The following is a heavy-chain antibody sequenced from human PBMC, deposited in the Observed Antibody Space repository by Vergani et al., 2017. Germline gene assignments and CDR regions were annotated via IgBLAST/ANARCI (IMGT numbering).Heavy chain of an antibody. D-gene: IGHD1-1*01. Sequence: QVHLVESGGGVVQPGRSLRLSCVVSGFTSSYYGMHWVRQAPGKGLEWGAVISYDGTQKYYAYSVKGRFTISRDNSKSTLYLQMNSLRTEDTAVYYCATKSCGTPGCQIGYFREWGQGTLVTVSS. CDR3: ATKSCGTPGCQIGYFRE. V-gene: IGHV3-30*03. CDR2: ISYDGTQK. J-gene: IGHJ1*01. CDR1: GFTSSYYG.